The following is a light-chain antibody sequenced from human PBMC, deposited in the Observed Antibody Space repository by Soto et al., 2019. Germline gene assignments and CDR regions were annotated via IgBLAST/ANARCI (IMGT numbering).Light chain of an antibody. J-gene: IGLJ1*01. CDR3: NSFTSSNTLPYV. Sequence: QSALTQPASVSGSSGQSITISCSGTNSDIGSYNYVSWYQQHPGKAPKLIVFEVNNRPSGISDRFSGSKSGTTASLTISGLQTEDEAVYYCNSFTSSNTLPYVFGTGTKLTV. V-gene: IGLV2-14*01. CDR2: EVN. CDR1: NSDIGSYNY.